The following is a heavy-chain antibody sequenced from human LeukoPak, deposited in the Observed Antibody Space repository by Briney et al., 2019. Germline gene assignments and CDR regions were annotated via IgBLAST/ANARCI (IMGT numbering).Heavy chain of an antibody. J-gene: IGHJ6*02. CDR3: AREKVATIFDHYYYGMDV. Sequence: SQTLSLTCTVSGGSISSGGYYWSWIRQHPGKGLEWIGYIYYSGSTYYNPSLKSRVTISVDTSKNQFSLKLSSVSAADTAVYYCAREKVATIFDHYYYGMDVWGQGTTVTVSS. CDR1: GGSISSGGYY. D-gene: IGHD5-12*01. V-gene: IGHV4-31*03. CDR2: IYYSGST.